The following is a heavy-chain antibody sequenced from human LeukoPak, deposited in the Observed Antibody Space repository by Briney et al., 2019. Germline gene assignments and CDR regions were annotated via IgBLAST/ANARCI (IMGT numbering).Heavy chain of an antibody. CDR3: AKDLSTLVRGVITL. Sequence: GGSLRLSCAASGFTFSGYAMSWVRQAPGKGLEWVSAISGGGGGTYYADSMKGRFTISRDNSKNTLYLQMNSLRAEDTAVYYCAKDLSTLVRGVITLWGQGALVTVSS. V-gene: IGHV3-23*01. J-gene: IGHJ4*02. CDR1: GFTFSGYA. D-gene: IGHD3-10*01. CDR2: ISGGGGGT.